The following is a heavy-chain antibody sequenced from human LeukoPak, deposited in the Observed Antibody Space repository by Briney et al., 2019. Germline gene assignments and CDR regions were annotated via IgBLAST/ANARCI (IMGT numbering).Heavy chain of an antibody. V-gene: IGHV3-7*03. J-gene: IGHJ5*02. CDR1: GFTFSTSW. D-gene: IGHD2-15*01. CDR2: IKQDGSDK. Sequence: PGGSLRLSCAASGFTFSTSWMTWVRQAPGKGLEWVANIKQDGSDKYYMDSVKGRFTISRDNAKNSLYLQMNSLRAEDTAVYYCARDRYCSGGSCYSGFDPWGQGTLVTVSS. CDR3: ARDRYCSGGSCYSGFDP.